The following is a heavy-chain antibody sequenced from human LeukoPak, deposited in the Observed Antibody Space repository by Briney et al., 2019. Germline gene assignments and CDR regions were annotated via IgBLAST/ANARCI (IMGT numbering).Heavy chain of an antibody. Sequence: GGSLRLSCAASGFTFSSYAMSWVRQAPGKGLEWVSAISGSGGSTYYADSVKGRFTISRDNSKNTLYLQMNSLRAEDTAVYYCAKDRPRGAGPMVRGIVDYWGQGTLVTVSS. V-gene: IGHV3-23*01. CDR3: AKDRPRGAGPMVRGIVDY. J-gene: IGHJ4*02. CDR2: ISGSGGST. D-gene: IGHD3-10*01. CDR1: GFTFSSYA.